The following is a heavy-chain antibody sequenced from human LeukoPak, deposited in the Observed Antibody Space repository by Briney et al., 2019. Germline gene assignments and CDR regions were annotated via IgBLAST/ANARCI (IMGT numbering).Heavy chain of an antibody. D-gene: IGHD3-3*01. CDR1: GFAFSNFA. CDR3: AKMEGQRLYDYCMDV. J-gene: IGHJ6*03. Sequence: GGSLRLSCAASGFAFSNFAMSWVRQAPGKGLEWVSAMSDRGHYTYYVDSLKGRFTISRDNSKNTLYLHMNSLRADDTAVYYCAKMEGQRLYDYCMDVWGRGTTVTVSS. V-gene: IGHV3-23*01. CDR2: MSDRGHYT.